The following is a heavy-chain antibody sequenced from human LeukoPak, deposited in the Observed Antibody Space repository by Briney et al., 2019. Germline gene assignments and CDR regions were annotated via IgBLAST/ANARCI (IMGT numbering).Heavy chain of an antibody. J-gene: IGHJ4*02. CDR2: ISSSSSYT. V-gene: IGHV3-11*05. Sequence: GGSLRLSCAASGFTVSSNYMSWVRQAPGKGLEWISYISSSSSYTNYVDSVKGRFTISRDNAKNSLYLQMNSLRAEDTAVCYCARAVSVSSYYFDCWGQGTLVTVSS. CDR1: GFTVSSNY. CDR3: ARAVSVSSYYFDC. D-gene: IGHD5/OR15-5a*01.